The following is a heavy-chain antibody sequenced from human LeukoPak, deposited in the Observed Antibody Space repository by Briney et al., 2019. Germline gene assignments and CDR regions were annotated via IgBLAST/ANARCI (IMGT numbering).Heavy chain of an antibody. V-gene: IGHV3-23*01. J-gene: IGHJ6*03. Sequence: PGGSLRLSCAASGFTLSSYAMSWVRQAPGKGLEWVSAISGSGGSTYYADSVKGRFTISRDNSKNTLYLQMNSLRAEDTAVYYCAKGPAMAFYYYYYYMDVWGKGTTVTVSS. CDR2: ISGSGGST. D-gene: IGHD5-18*01. CDR3: AKGPAMAFYYYYYYMDV. CDR1: GFTLSSYA.